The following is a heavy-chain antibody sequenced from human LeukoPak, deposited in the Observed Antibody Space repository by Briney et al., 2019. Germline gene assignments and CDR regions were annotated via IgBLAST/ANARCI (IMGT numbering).Heavy chain of an antibody. CDR2: IYYSGST. Sequence: PSETLSLTCTVSGGSISSYYWSWIRQPPGKGLEWIGYIYYSGSTNYNPSLKSRVSISLDTSKNQVSLWLSSVTAADTAVYYCARGDASGRPGIGFDFWGQGTLVTVSS. CDR3: ARGDASGRPGIGFDF. V-gene: IGHV4-59*01. CDR1: GGSISSYY. J-gene: IGHJ4*02. D-gene: IGHD1-26*01.